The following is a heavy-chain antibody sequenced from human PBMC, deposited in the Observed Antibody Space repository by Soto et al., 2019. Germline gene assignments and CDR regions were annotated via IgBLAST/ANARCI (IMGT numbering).Heavy chain of an antibody. Sequence: GGSLRLSCAASGFIFSGYWMHWVRQAPGKGPVWVSRINHDGRSTTYADSVKGRFTISRDNAKNTLYLQMNSLRAEDTAVYYCVRDYMIRGRDSNWFDPWAQGTLGTVSS. CDR2: INHDGRST. V-gene: IGHV3-74*01. CDR1: GFIFSGYW. CDR3: VRDYMIRGRDSNWFDP. J-gene: IGHJ5*02. D-gene: IGHD3-10*01.